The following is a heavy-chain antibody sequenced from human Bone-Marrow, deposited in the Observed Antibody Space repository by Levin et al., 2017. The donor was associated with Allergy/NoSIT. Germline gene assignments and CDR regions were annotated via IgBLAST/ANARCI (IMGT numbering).Heavy chain of an antibody. Sequence: SSETLSLTCAVSGASISSGGSSWTWIRQPPGKGLEWIGYIFHSGDTFYNPSLKSRVTFSLDRSKNQFSLRLSSVTAADTAEYFCARQTYGSGSFRYWYFDVWGRGTLVTVSS. CDR3: ARQTYGSGSFRYWYFDV. D-gene: IGHD3-10*01. CDR1: GASISSGGSS. CDR2: IFHSGDT. V-gene: IGHV4-30-2*01. J-gene: IGHJ2*01.